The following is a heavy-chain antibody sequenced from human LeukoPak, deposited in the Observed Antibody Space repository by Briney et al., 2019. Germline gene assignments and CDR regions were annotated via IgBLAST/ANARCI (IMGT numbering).Heavy chain of an antibody. D-gene: IGHD6-13*01. V-gene: IGHV3-9*01. J-gene: IGHJ4*02. CDR2: ISWNSGSI. CDR3: AKGPSRVAAAGYFDY. CDR1: GFTFDDYA. Sequence: PGGSLRLSCAASGFTFDDYAMHWVRQAPGKGLEWVSGISWNSGSIGYADSVKGRFTISRDSAKNSLYLQMNSLRAEDTALYYCAKGPSRVAAAGYFDYWGQGTLVTVSS.